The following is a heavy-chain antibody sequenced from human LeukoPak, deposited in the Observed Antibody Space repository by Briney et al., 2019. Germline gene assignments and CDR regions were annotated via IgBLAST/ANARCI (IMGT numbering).Heavy chain of an antibody. CDR1: GYTFTNYG. J-gene: IGHJ4*02. V-gene: IGHV1-18*01. D-gene: IGHD2-8*01. CDR3: TRTVLDCKNGVCYDY. CDR2: ISPYNRNT. Sequence: ASVKVSCKASGYTFTNYGLSWVRQGPGQGLEWMGWISPYNRNTNYAQKIQGRVTVTTDTSTSTAYMELRSLRSDDTAVYYCTRTVLDCKNGVCYDYWGQGTLVTVSS.